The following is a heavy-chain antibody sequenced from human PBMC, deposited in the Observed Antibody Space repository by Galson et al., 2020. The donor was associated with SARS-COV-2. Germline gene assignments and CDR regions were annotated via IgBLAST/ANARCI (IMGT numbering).Heavy chain of an antibody. CDR2: INPRDDIT. D-gene: IGHD2-21*02. V-gene: IGHV1-46*01. CDR3: ARDWGDISSSVIVY. Sequence: ASVKVSCKTSGYTFTSYHLHWVRQAPGQGLEWVGIINPRDDITTYAQKFQGRVTVTRDTSTSTVYMELSSLSREDTAVYFCARDWGDISSSVIVYWGRGTLVNVSS. J-gene: IGHJ4*02. CDR1: GYTFTSYH.